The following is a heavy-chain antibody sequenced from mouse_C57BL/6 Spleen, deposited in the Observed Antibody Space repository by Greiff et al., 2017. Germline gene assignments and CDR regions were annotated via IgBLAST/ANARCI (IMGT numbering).Heavy chain of an antibody. CDR3: ARHRWDCGYFDV. Sequence: DVKLVESGGGLVQPGESLKLSCESNEYEFPSHDMSWVRKTPEKRLELVAAINSDGGSTYYTDTMERRFIISRDNTKKTLYLQMDRLRSDDTALYYCARHRWDCGYFDVWGTGTTVTVSS. CDR1: EYEFPSHD. V-gene: IGHV5-2*01. CDR2: INSDGGST. D-gene: IGHD2-3*01. J-gene: IGHJ1*03.